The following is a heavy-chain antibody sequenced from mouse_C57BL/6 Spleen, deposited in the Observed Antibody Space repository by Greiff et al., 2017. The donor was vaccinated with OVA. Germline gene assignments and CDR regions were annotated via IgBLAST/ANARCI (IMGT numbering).Heavy chain of an antibody. V-gene: IGHV5-6*01. D-gene: IGHD1-1*01. Sequence: EVHLVESGGDLVKPGGSLKLSCAASGFTFSSYGMSWVRQTPDKRLEWVATISSGGSYTYYPDSVKGRFTISRDNATNTLYLQMSSLKSEDTAMYDCARLGVVENYAMDYWGQGTSVTVSS. CDR2: ISSGGSYT. CDR1: GFTFSSYG. CDR3: ARLGVVENYAMDY. J-gene: IGHJ4*01.